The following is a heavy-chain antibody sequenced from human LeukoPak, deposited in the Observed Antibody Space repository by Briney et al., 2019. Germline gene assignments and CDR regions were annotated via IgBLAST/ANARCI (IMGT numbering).Heavy chain of an antibody. D-gene: IGHD2-2*01. CDR1: GYSFTSYS. Sequence: GESLKISCKGSGYSFTSYSIGWVRQMPGKGLEWMGIIYPGDSDTRYSPSFQGQVTISADKSISTAYLQWSSLKASDTPMYYCARRKAVRAGRYYYYYCGMDVWGQGTTVSVSS. V-gene: IGHV5-51*01. CDR2: IYPGDSDT. J-gene: IGHJ6*02. CDR3: ARRKAVRAGRYYYYYCGMDV.